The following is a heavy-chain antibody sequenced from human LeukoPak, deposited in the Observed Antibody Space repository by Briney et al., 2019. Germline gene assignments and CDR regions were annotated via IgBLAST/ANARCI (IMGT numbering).Heavy chain of an antibody. J-gene: IGHJ4*02. CDR3: AGEKVDCSSTSCPPIGPLDY. Sequence: KSSETLSLTCAVYGGSFSGYYWSWIRRPPGKGLEWIGEINHSGSTNYNPSLKSRVTISVDTSKNQFSLKLSSVTAADTAVYYCAGEKVDCSSTSCPPIGPLDYWGQGTLVTVSS. V-gene: IGHV4-34*01. D-gene: IGHD2-2*01. CDR2: INHSGST. CDR1: GGSFSGYY.